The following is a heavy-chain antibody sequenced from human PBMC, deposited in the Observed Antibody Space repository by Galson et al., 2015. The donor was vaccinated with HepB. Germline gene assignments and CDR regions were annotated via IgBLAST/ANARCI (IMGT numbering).Heavy chain of an antibody. CDR2: ISGGGDGT. CDR3: AKSLGTGAARGLDV. CDR1: GFTLRSYT. Sequence: SLRLSCAASGFTLRSYTVYWVRQAPGKGLEWVSTISGGGDGTYYADSVKGRFTVSRDNAKNTLSLQMNSLRDEDTAVYYCAKSLGTGAARGLDVWGQGTTVTVSS. J-gene: IGHJ6*02. V-gene: IGHV3-23*01. D-gene: IGHD2-8*02.